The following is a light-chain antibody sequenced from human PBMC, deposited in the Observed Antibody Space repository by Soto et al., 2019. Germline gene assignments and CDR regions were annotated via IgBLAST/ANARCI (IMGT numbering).Light chain of an antibody. CDR3: MQGKQWPHT. J-gene: IGKJ1*01. Sequence: DVVMTQSPLPLPVTLGQPASISCRSSRSLVYSDGNTSLNWFQQRPGQSPRRLIFEVSNRDSGVPDRFCGSASGTDFTLKISRVEADDVGVYSCMQGKQWPHTVGQGTKGDIK. CDR1: RSLVYSDGNTS. CDR2: EVS. V-gene: IGKV2-30*01.